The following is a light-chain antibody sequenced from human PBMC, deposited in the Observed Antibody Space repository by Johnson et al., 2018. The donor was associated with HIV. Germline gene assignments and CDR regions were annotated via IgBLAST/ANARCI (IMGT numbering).Light chain of an antibody. J-gene: IGLJ1*01. V-gene: IGLV1-51*01. Sequence: QSVLTQPPSVSAAPGQKVTVSCSGSSSNIGNNYVSWYQQLPGRAPKLLIYDNNKRPSGIPDRFSGSKSGTSATLGITGLQTGDEAHYYCGTWDSSLRVGFFGTWTKVTVL. CDR3: GTWDSSLRVGF. CDR2: DNN. CDR1: SSNIGNNY.